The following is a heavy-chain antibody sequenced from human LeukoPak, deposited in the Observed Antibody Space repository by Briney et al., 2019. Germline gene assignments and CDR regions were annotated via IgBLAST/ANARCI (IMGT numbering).Heavy chain of an antibody. CDR1: XYIFTXYY. V-gene: IGHV1-2*02. Sequence: XXXXYIFTXYYMHWVRQAPGQGLEWMGWINPNSGDTNYAQKFQGRVTMTRDTSISTAYMELSRLRSDDTAVYYCARDXGLQGDYYYMDVWGKGTTVTVSS. J-gene: IGHJ6*03. CDR2: INPNSGDT. CDR3: ARDXGLQGDYYYMDV. D-gene: IGHD3-16*01.